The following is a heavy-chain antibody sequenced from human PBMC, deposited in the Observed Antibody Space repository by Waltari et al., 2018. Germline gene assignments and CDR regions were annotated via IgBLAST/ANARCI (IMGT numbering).Heavy chain of an antibody. V-gene: IGHV1-2*02. D-gene: IGHD6-19*01. CDR2: INPNSGGT. CDR1: GYTFTGYY. Sequence: QVQLVQSGAEVKKPGASVKVSCKASGYTFTGYYMHWVRQAPGQGLEWMGWINPNSGGTNYAQKFQGRVTMTRDTSISTAYMGLSRLRSDDTAVYYCARGGTLQWRPAYYFDYWGQGTLVTVSS. CDR3: ARGGTLQWRPAYYFDY. J-gene: IGHJ4*02.